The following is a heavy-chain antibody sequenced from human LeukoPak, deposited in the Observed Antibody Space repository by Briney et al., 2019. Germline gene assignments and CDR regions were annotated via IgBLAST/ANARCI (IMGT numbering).Heavy chain of an antibody. CDR1: GGSISSYY. CDR2: IYYSGST. J-gene: IGHJ1*01. CDR3: ARGAPVGPTGYFQH. D-gene: IGHD3-9*01. Sequence: SETLSLTCTVSGGSISSYYWSWIRQPPGKGLEWIGYIYYSGSTYYNPSLKSRVTISVDTSKNQFSLKLSSVTAADTAVYYCARGAPVGPTGYFQHWGQGTLVTVSS. V-gene: IGHV4-59*08.